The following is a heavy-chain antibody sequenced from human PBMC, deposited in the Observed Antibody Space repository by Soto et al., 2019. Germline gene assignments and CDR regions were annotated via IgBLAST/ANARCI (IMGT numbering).Heavy chain of an antibody. CDR1: AESMSVDD. V-gene: IGHV4-59*01. CDR2: MYTTGST. Sequence: TEELFLSYSVSAESMSVDDWSWFRKPPGKGLEWIGYMYTTGSTVYNPSFKSRVTISVDTSKNQFSLKLNSVTAADTAVYYCARDLWGYCGTDCYPLDVWGQGTTVT. CDR3: ARDLWGYCGTDCYPLDV. D-gene: IGHD2-21*02. J-gene: IGHJ6*02.